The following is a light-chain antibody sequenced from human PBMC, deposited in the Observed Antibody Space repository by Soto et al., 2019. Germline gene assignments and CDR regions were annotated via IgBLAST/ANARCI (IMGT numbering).Light chain of an antibody. CDR3: QQYGSSPSLT. V-gene: IGKV3-20*01. CDR1: QSVSSSY. CDR2: GAS. Sequence: EIVLTQSPGTLSLSPGERATLSCRASQSVSSSYLAWYQQKPGQAPRLLIYGASSRATGIPDRFSGSGSGTDFTLTISRLEPEDFSLYYFQQYGSSPSLTFGGGTKVEIK. J-gene: IGKJ4*01.